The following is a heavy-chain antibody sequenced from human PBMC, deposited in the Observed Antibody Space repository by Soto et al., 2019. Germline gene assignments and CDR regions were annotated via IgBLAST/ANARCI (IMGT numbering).Heavy chain of an antibody. CDR2: ISYDGSNK. D-gene: IGHD6-19*01. CDR3: AKDWTGYSSGSYFDY. Sequence: QVQLVESGGGVVQPGRSLRLSCAASGFTFSSYGMHWVRQAPGKGLEWVAVISYDGSNKYYADSVKGRFTISRDNSKNTLYLQMNSLRAEDTAVYYCAKDWTGYSSGSYFDYWGQGTLVTVSS. V-gene: IGHV3-30*18. J-gene: IGHJ4*02. CDR1: GFTFSSYG.